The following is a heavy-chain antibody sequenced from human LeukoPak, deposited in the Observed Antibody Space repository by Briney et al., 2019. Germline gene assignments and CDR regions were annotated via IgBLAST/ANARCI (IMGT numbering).Heavy chain of an antibody. D-gene: IGHD3-10*01. V-gene: IGHV3-30*04. J-gene: IGHJ6*02. CDR3: ARGKGSGSYYYGMDV. CDR1: GFTFSSYA. Sequence: PGRSLRLSCAASGFTFSSYAMHWVRQAPGKGLEWVAVISYDGSNKYYADSVRGRFTISRDNSKNTLYLQMNSLRAEDTAVYYCARGKGSGSYYYGMDVWGQGTTVTVSS. CDR2: ISYDGSNK.